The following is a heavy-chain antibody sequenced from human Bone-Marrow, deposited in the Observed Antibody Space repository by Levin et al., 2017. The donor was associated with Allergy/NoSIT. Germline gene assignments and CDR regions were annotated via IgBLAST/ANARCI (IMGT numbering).Heavy chain of an antibody. CDR1: GFTFSSYA. J-gene: IGHJ5*02. Sequence: GESLKISCAASGFTFSSYAMSWVRQAPGKGLEWVSAISGSGGSTYYADSVKGRFTISRDNSKNTLYLQMNSLRAEDTAVYYCAKPSYCSGGSCYVGWFDPWGQGTLVTVSS. V-gene: IGHV3-23*01. CDR3: AKPSYCSGGSCYVGWFDP. D-gene: IGHD2-15*01. CDR2: ISGSGGST.